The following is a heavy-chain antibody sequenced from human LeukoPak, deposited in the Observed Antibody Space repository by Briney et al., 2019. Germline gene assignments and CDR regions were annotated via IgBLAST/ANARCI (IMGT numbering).Heavy chain of an antibody. CDR3: ARTLIVVVTDVGFDY. J-gene: IGHJ4*02. V-gene: IGHV3-23*01. Sequence: PGGSLRLSCAASGFTFSSYAMSWVRQAPGKGLEWVSAISGSGGSTYYADSVKGRFTISRDNAKNSLYLQMNSLRAEDTAVYYCARTLIVVVTDVGFDYWGQGTLVTVSS. D-gene: IGHD3-22*01. CDR1: GFTFSSYA. CDR2: ISGSGGST.